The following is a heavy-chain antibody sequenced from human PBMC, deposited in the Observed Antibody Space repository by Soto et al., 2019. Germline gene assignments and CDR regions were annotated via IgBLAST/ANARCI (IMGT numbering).Heavy chain of an antibody. J-gene: IGHJ6*02. CDR2: ISWDGGST. Sequence: GGSLRLSCAASGFTFDDYTMHWVRQAPGKGLEWVSLISWDGGSTYYADSVKGRFTISRDNSKNSLYLQMNSLRTEETALYYCAKDMDYYYGMDVWGQGTTVTVSS. CDR3: AKDMDYYYGMDV. V-gene: IGHV3-43*01. CDR1: GFTFDDYT.